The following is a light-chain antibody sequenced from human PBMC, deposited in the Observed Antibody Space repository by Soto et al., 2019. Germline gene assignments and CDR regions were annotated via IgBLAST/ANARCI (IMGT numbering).Light chain of an antibody. J-gene: IGLJ3*02. CDR3: GSYTDSDSPWV. CDR1: YSDVGYYNY. V-gene: IGLV2-14*01. Sequence: QSALTQPAFVSGSPGQPITISCTGTYSDVGYYNYVSWFQQHPGKAPQLIIYEVSNRPLGISNRFSASKSGNTASLTISGLQAEDEADYYCGSYTDSDSPWVFGGGTQLTVL. CDR2: EVS.